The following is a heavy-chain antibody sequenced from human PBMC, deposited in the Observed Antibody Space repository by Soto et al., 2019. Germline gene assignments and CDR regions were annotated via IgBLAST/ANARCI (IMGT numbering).Heavy chain of an antibody. D-gene: IGHD5-18*01. Sequence: EVQLVESGGGLVQPGGSLRLSCAASGFTFSTYSMNWVRQAPGKGPGWVSYISTNSSTIYYAVSVKGRFTISRDNAKNSLYLQMSSLRAEDTAVYYCARDQWNGYSYKDYFDSWGQGTLVTVSS. CDR3: ARDQWNGYSYKDYFDS. CDR1: GFTFSTYS. J-gene: IGHJ4*02. CDR2: ISTNSSTI. V-gene: IGHV3-48*01.